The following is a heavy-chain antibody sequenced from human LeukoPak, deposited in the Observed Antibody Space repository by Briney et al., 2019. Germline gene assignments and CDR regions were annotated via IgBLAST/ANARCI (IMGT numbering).Heavy chain of an antibody. V-gene: IGHV1-2*02. D-gene: IGHD3-3*01. CDR2: INPYSGGT. J-gene: IGHJ6*02. Sequence: ASVKVSCKASEYTFSDYYMHWVRQAPGQGLEWMGWINPYSGGTNYAQKFQGRVTMTRDTSITTAYMELSRLRSDDAAAYYCARDESGRKYGMDVWGRGTTVTVSS. CDR1: EYTFSDYY. CDR3: ARDESGRKYGMDV.